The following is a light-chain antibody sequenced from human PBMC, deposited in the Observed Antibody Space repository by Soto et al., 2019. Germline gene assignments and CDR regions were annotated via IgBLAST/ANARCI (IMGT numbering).Light chain of an antibody. V-gene: IGLV2-14*01. CDR1: SSDVGFYNY. J-gene: IGLJ2*01. Sequence: QSALTQPASVSGSPGQSITISCTGTSSDVGFYNYVSWYQKHPGKAPTLMIYDVSNRPSGVSNRFSGSKSANTASLTISGLQAEDNADYYCSSYTSSSTLVVFGGGTKVTVL. CDR3: SSYTSSSTLVV. CDR2: DVS.